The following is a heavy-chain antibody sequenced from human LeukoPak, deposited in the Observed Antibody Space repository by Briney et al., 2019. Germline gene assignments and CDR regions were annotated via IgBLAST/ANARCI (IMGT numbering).Heavy chain of an antibody. J-gene: IGHJ4*02. CDR3: AKDKDIAAAGFPPEAYFDY. Sequence: GGSLRLSCAASGFTFSSYGMHWVRQAPGKGLEWVAFIRYDGSNKYYADSVKGRFTISRDNPKNTLYLQMNSLRAEDTAVYYCAKDKDIAAAGFPPEAYFDYWGQGTLVTVSS. CDR1: GFTFSSYG. D-gene: IGHD6-13*01. V-gene: IGHV3-30*02. CDR2: IRYDGSNK.